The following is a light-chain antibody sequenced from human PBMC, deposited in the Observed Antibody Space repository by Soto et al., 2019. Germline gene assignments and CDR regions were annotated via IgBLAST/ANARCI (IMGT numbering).Light chain of an antibody. Sequence: DIQMTQSPPTLSASVGDRVTITCRASQNIYTWLAWYQQKPRKAPKLLIYDASNLERGVPSGFSGSGSGTEFTLTISSLQPDDFAAYYCQQYSSYPWTFGQGTKVEIK. CDR2: DAS. CDR3: QQYSSYPWT. J-gene: IGKJ1*01. CDR1: QNIYTW. V-gene: IGKV1-5*01.